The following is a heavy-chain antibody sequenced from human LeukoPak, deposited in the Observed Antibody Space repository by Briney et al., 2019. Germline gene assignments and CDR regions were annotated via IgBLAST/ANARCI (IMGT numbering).Heavy chain of an antibody. Sequence: GESLKISCKGSGYSFTNYWIGWVRQMPRKGLEWMGIIYPGDSDTRSSPSFQGQVTISADKSISTAYLQWSSLKASATAMYYCAREGIVVAPYFDIWGQGTMATVSS. J-gene: IGHJ3*02. CDR3: AREGIVVAPYFDI. D-gene: IGHD2-15*01. CDR2: IYPGDSDT. CDR1: GYSFTNYW. V-gene: IGHV5-51*01.